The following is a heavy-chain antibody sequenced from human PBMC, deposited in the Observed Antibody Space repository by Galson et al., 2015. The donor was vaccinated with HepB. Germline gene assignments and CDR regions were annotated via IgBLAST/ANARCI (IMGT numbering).Heavy chain of an antibody. CDR1: GFTLSSYW. D-gene: IGHD2-21*01. V-gene: IGHV3-74*01. Sequence: SLRLSCAASGFTLSSYWMHWVRQAPGKGLVWVSRINSDGTNTTYADSVKARFTISRDNAKNTLYLQMNSLTVEDTAVYYCVRARDCGGDCYPRYWGQGTLVTVSS. CDR2: INSDGTNT. J-gene: IGHJ4*02. CDR3: VRARDCGGDCYPRY.